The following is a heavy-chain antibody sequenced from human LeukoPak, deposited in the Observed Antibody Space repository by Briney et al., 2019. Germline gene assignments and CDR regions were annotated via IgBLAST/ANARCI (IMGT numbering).Heavy chain of an antibody. Sequence: SETLSLTCTVSGGSITNYYWSWLRQPPGKGLEWIGCIYYSGSTYYNPSLKSRVTISVDTSKNQFSLKLSSVTAADTAIYYCARGGYDILTGYGSFDPWGQGTLVTVSS. D-gene: IGHD3-9*01. CDR2: IYYSGST. J-gene: IGHJ5*02. V-gene: IGHV4-59*01. CDR3: ARGGYDILTGYGSFDP. CDR1: GGSITNYY.